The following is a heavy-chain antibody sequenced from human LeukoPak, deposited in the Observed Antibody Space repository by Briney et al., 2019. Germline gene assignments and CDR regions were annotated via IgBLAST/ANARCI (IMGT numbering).Heavy chain of an antibody. D-gene: IGHD4-23*01. J-gene: IGHJ4*02. V-gene: IGHV1-3*01. CDR3: ARDLRRYGGNPAY. CDR1: GYTFTSYA. Sequence: GASVKVSRKASGYTFTSYAMHWVRQAPGQRLEWMGWINAGNGNTKYSQKFQGRVTITRDTSASTAYMELSSLRSEDTAVYYCARDLRRYGGNPAYWGQGTLVTVSS. CDR2: INAGNGNT.